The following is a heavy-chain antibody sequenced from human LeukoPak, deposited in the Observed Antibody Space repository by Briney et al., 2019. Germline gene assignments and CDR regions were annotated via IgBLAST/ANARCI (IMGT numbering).Heavy chain of an antibody. CDR3: VKDRAYSSSWFDY. Sequence: AGGSLRLSCAASGFTFSSYAMSWVRQAPGKGLEYVSAISSNGGSTYYADSVKGRFTISRDNSKNTLYLQMSSLRAEDTAVYYCVKDRAYSSSWFDYWGQGTLVTVSS. CDR1: GFTFSSYA. V-gene: IGHV3-64D*06. D-gene: IGHD6-13*01. J-gene: IGHJ4*02. CDR2: ISSNGGST.